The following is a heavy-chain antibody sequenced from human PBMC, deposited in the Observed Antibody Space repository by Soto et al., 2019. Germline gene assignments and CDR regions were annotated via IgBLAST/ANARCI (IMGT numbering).Heavy chain of an antibody. J-gene: IGHJ5*02. CDR3: LGIHYHFPSTVLWLDP. CDR1: GGFLSESY. V-gene: IGHV4-34*01. Sequence: SETLSLTCAVYGGFLSESYWTWIRQPPGKGLEWIGEINHVGGTNYNPSLKSRVSMTVDTYKNKFSLRLISVTAADTATYFCLGIHYHFPSTVLWLDPWGQGTPVTVSS. D-gene: IGHD1-1*01. CDR2: INHVGGT.